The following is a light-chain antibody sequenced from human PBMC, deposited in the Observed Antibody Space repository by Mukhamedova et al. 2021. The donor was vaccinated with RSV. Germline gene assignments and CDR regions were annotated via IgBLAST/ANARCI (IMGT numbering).Light chain of an antibody. CDR3: QQAITFPLT. J-gene: IGKJ4*01. CDR2: GAS. V-gene: IGKV1-12*01. Sequence: WYQRRVHGKAPKLLMFGASHLHSGVPSRFTGSGSGTEFTLTITSLQPEDVATYYCQQAITFPLTFGGGTRVEIK.